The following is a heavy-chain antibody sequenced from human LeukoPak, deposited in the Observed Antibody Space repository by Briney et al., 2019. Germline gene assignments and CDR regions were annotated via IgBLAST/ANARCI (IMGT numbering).Heavy chain of an antibody. Sequence: VSVKVSCKASGYTFTSYDINWVRQATGQGLEWMGWMNPNSGNTGYAQKFQGRVTMTRNTSISTAYMELSSLRSEDTAVYYCARGPMYYDSSGYHYYFDYWGQGTLVTVSS. CDR3: ARGPMYYDSSGYHYYFDY. CDR2: MNPNSGNT. D-gene: IGHD3-22*01. CDR1: GYTFTSYD. J-gene: IGHJ4*02. V-gene: IGHV1-8*01.